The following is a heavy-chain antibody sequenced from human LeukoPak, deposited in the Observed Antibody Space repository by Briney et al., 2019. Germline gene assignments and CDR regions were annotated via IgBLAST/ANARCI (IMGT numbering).Heavy chain of an antibody. Sequence: GASVKDSCKASGYTFTSYGIRWVRQAPGQGLEWVGWISAYNGNTNYAQKLQGRVTMTTDTSTSTAYMELRSLRSDDTAVYYCANEYDSSGYAYWGQGTLVTVSS. D-gene: IGHD3-22*01. CDR3: ANEYDSSGYAY. V-gene: IGHV1-18*01. J-gene: IGHJ4*02. CDR2: ISAYNGNT. CDR1: GYTFTSYG.